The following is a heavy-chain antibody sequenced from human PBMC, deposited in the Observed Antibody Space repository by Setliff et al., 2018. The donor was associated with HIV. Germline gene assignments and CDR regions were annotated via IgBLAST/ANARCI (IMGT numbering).Heavy chain of an antibody. D-gene: IGHD3-10*01. J-gene: IGHJ4*02. Sequence: SETLSLTCSVSGVSINRTDHYWSWIRHHPGKGLEWIAYIYYTGNTYFNPSLKSRITISIDTSKNQFSLKMSSVTAADTAVYYCARDRYAGEIDYWGQGTLVTVSS. CDR3: ARDRYAGEIDY. V-gene: IGHV4-31*03. CDR1: GVSINRTDHY. CDR2: IYYTGNT.